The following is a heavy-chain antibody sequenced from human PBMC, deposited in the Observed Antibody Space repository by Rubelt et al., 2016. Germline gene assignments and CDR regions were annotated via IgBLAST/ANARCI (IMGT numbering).Heavy chain of an antibody. CDR2: IIPIFGTA. V-gene: IGHV1-69*06. CDR3: ARDLVGVVITTHDAFDI. J-gene: IGHJ3*02. D-gene: IGHD3-22*01. CDR1: GGTFSSYA. Sequence: QVQLVQSGAEVKKPGSSVKVSCKASGGTFSSYAISWVRQAPGQGLEWMGGIIPIFGTANYAQKFQGRVTITADKSTSPAYMELSSLRSEDTAVYYCARDLVGVVITTHDAFDIWGQGTMVTVSS.